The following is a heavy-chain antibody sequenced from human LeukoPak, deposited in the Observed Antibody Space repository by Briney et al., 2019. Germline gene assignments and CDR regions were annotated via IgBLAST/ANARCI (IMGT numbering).Heavy chain of an antibody. CDR3: ARHPPEPGRYFDRLFPAMDAFDI. D-gene: IGHD3-9*01. Sequence: SETLSLTCSVSGGSISGYYWSWIRQPPGKGLEWIGYIHYSGSTNYNPSLKSRVTISVDTSKNQFSLKLSSVTAADTAVYYCARHPPEPGRYFDRLFPAMDAFDIWGQGTMVTVSS. V-gene: IGHV4-59*01. CDR1: GGSISGYY. J-gene: IGHJ3*02. CDR2: IHYSGST.